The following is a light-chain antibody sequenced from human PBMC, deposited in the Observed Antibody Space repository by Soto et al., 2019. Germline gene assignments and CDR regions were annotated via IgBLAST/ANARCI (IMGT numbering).Light chain of an antibody. CDR3: QQRGSWPLT. CDR1: QSVSSY. CDR2: HAS. J-gene: IGKJ4*01. Sequence: DIVLTHSPATLSSSLCERATLTFRASQSVSSYLAWYQQKPGQSPRLLIYHASNRATGIPARFSGSGSGTDFTLTISSLEPEDFAIYYCQQRGSWPLTFGGGTKWIS. V-gene: IGKV3-11*01.